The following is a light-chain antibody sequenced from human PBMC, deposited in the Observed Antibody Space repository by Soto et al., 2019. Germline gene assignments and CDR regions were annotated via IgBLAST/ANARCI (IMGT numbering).Light chain of an antibody. V-gene: IGKV3-15*01. CDR3: QQYNNWPRT. Sequence: IVLTHSSGTLSLSPGERATLSCRTSQSVSSSYLAWYQQKPGQAPSLLIHSASTRATGIPARFSGSGSGTEFTLTISSLQSEDVAVYYCQQYNNWPRTFGQGTKVDI. J-gene: IGKJ1*01. CDR2: SAS. CDR1: QSVSSSY.